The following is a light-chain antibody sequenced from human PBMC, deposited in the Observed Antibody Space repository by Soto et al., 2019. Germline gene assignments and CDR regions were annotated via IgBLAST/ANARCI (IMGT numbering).Light chain of an antibody. V-gene: IGLV1-47*01. CDR1: SSNIGSYY. J-gene: IGLJ2*01. CDR2: RNN. Sequence: QSVLTQPPSASGTPGQRVTISCSGSSSNIGSYYVYWYQQLPGTAPKLLIYRNNQRPSGVPDQFSGSKSGTSASLAISGLRSEDEADYYCAACDDSLSVVIFGGGTKLTVL. CDR3: AACDDSLSVVI.